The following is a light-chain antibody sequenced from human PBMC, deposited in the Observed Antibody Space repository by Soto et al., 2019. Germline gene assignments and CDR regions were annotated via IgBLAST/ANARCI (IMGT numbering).Light chain of an antibody. CDR3: SSYRTSNTRQIV. CDR2: DVS. J-gene: IGLJ1*01. Sequence: SALTQPASVSVSPGQSITISCTGTSSDVGSYNYVSWYQHHPGKAPKLMIYDVSNRPSGVSNRFSGSKSGNTASLSISGLQPEDEADYYCSSYRTSNTRQIVCGTGTKVTVL. CDR1: SSDVGSYNY. V-gene: IGLV2-14*03.